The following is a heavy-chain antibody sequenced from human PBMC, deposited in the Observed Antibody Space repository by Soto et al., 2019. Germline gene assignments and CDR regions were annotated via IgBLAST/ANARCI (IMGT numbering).Heavy chain of an antibody. CDR2: ISAHNGNT. V-gene: IGHV1-18*01. D-gene: IGHD1-1*01. CDR3: ARGRYGDY. J-gene: IGHJ4*02. CDR1: GYTFTTYG. Sequence: QVHLVQSGAEVKKPGASVKVSCKGSGYTFTTYGITWVRQAPGQGLERMGWISAHNGNTNYAQKLQGRVTVTIDTSTSTAYMELRSLRSVDTAVYYCARGRYGDYWGQGALVTFSS.